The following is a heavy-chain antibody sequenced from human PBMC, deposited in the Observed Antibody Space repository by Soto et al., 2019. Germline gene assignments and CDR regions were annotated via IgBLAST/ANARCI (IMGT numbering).Heavy chain of an antibody. Sequence: QVQLVQSGAEVKKPGSSVKVSCKASGGTFSSYTISWVRQAPGQGLEWMGRIIPILGIANYAQKFQGRVTITADKSTSTAYMELSSLRSEDTAVYYCAREYCSSTSCYSSSHGWGQGTLVTVSS. V-gene: IGHV1-69*08. D-gene: IGHD2-2*01. CDR1: GGTFSSYT. J-gene: IGHJ4*02. CDR3: AREYCSSTSCYSSSHG. CDR2: IIPILGIA.